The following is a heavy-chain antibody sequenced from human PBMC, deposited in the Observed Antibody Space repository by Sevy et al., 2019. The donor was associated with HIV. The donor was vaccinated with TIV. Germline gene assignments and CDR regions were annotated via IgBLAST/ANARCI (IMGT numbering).Heavy chain of an antibody. CDR3: AGGYYHDSWSYYIHAFDI. CDR2: IYNSGST. J-gene: IGHJ3*02. D-gene: IGHD3-10*01. Sequence: SETLSLTCTVSGGSISSFYWSWIRQPPEKGLEWLGYIYNSGSTFYNPALKSRVSISADTSKNQFSLRLTSVTAADTAVYYCAGGYYHDSWSYYIHAFDIWGQGTMVTVSS. V-gene: IGHV4-59*01. CDR1: GGSISSFY.